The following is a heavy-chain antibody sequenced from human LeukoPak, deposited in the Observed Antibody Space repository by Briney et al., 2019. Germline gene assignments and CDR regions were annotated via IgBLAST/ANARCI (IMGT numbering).Heavy chain of an antibody. V-gene: IGHV4-34*01. D-gene: IGHD1-14*01. Sequence: SETLSLTCAVYGGSFSGYYWSWIRQPPGKGLEWIGEINHRGSTNYNPSLKSRVTISVDTSKNQFSLKLSSVTAADTAVYYCARVSGISWFDPWGQGTLVTVSS. CDR2: INHRGST. CDR1: GGSFSGYY. J-gene: IGHJ5*02. CDR3: ARVSGISWFDP.